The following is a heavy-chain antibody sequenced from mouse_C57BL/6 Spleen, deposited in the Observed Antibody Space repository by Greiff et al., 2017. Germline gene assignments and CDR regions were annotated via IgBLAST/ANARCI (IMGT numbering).Heavy chain of an antibody. V-gene: IGHV1-82*01. CDR3: ARREGNYYASSDYYAMDY. Sequence: VMLVESGPELVKPGASVKISCKASGYAFSSSWMNWVKQRPGKGLEWIGRIYPGDGDTNYNGKFKGKATLTADKSSSTAYMQLSSLTSEDSAVYFCARREGNYYASSDYYAMDYWGQGTSVTVSS. CDR2: IYPGDGDT. CDR1: GYAFSSSW. J-gene: IGHJ4*01. D-gene: IGHD1-1*01.